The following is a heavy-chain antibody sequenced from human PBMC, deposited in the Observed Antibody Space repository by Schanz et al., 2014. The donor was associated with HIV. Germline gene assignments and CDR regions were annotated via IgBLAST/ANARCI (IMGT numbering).Heavy chain of an antibody. CDR3: ARVWADYGMDV. J-gene: IGHJ6*02. D-gene: IGHD3-16*01. V-gene: IGHV3-20*04. CDR1: GFIFSTYS. CDR2: ITWNGAII. Sequence: EVQVVESGGDLVQVGGSLRLSCAASGFIFSTYSMYWVRQAPGKGLEWVSEITWNGAIIRYADSVKGRFTISRDNAKNSLYLQMNRLRAEDTALYYCARVWADYGMDVWGQGTTVTVSS.